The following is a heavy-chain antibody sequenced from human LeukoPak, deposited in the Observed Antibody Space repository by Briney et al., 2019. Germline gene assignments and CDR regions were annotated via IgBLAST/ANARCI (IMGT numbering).Heavy chain of an antibody. V-gene: IGHV1-2*02. D-gene: IGHD6-13*01. J-gene: IGHJ4*02. CDR2: INPKNAGT. Sequence: SVKVSCKASGYTFTGHYMHWVRQAPGQGLEWMGWINPKNAGTNFAQRFQGRVTMTRDTSISTVYMELSRLRSDDTALYYCARTLYIAAVPGGFDYWGQGTLVTVSS. CDR1: GYTFTGHY. CDR3: ARTLYIAAVPGGFDY.